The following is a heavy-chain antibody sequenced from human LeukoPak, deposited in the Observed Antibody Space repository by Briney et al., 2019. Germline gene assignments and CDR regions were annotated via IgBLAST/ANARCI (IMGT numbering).Heavy chain of an antibody. V-gene: IGHV3-23*01. Sequence: PGGSLRLSCAASGFTFSSYAMTWVRQAPGKGLEWVSGISGSGGNTYYPDSVRGRFTISRDNSKNTLSLQMNSLRAEDTAVYYCAKDGEKRIAAAGFFDYWGQGTLVTVSS. CDR3: AKDGEKRIAAAGFFDY. D-gene: IGHD6-13*01. CDR2: ISGSGGNT. J-gene: IGHJ4*02. CDR1: GFTFSSYA.